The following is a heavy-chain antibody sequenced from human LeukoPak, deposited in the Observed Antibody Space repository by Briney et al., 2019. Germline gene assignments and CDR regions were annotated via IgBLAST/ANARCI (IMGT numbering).Heavy chain of an antibody. CDR2: ISYDGNTE. D-gene: IGHD3-10*01. CDR1: GFHFNIYA. CDR3: AKDLEQGFGNYFDY. J-gene: IGHJ4*02. V-gene: IGHV3-30*04. Sequence: GSLRLSFSASGFHFNIYAMQGVRPAPGKGREGVSLISYDGNTEYYPDSGKGRLTISRDNSSNTLYLQMTSLRADDTAVYFCAKDLEQGFGNYFDYWGQGTLITVSS.